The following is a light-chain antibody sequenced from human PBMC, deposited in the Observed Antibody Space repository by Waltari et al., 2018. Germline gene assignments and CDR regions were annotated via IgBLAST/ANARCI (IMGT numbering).Light chain of an antibody. CDR3: AAWDDSLSGPV. CDR1: SSNIGSNY. J-gene: IGLJ2*01. V-gene: IGLV1-47*01. CDR2: SNN. Sequence: QSVLTQPPSASGTPGQRVTISCSGTSSNIGSNYVYWYQQHPGTAPNLLIYSNNQRPSGVPDRFSGSKSGTSASLAISGLRSEDEADYYCAAWDDSLSGPVFGGGTKLTVL.